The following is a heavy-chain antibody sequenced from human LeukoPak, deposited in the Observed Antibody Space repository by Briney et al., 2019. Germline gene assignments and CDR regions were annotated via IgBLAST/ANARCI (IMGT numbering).Heavy chain of an antibody. V-gene: IGHV1-69*04. D-gene: IGHD5-12*01. CDR3: ARGPGVATDDAFDI. CDR1: GGTFSSYA. J-gene: IGHJ3*02. Sequence: GASVKVSCKASGGTFSSYAISWVRQAPGQGLEWMGRIIPILGIANYAQKFQGRVTITADKSTSTAYMELSSLRSEDTAVYYCARGPGVATDDAFDIWGQGTMVTVSS. CDR2: IIPILGIA.